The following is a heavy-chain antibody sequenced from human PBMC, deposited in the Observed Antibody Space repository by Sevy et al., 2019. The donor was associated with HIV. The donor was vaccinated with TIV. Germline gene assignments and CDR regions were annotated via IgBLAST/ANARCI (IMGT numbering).Heavy chain of an antibody. CDR2: IKQDESEK. CDR3: ATFSGYNSGVFDY. D-gene: IGHD6-19*01. J-gene: IGHJ4*02. CDR1: GITFSGYW. Sequence: GGSLRLSCAASGITFSGYWMSWVRQAPGKGLEWVANIKQDESEKYFVDSVKGRFTISRDNAKNSLYLQMNSLRVEDTVVYYCATFSGYNSGVFDYWGQGTLVTVSS. V-gene: IGHV3-7*01.